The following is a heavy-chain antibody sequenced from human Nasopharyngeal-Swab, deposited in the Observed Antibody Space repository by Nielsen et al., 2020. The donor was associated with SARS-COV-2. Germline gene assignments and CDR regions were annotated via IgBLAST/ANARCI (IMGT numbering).Heavy chain of an antibody. J-gene: IGHJ4*02. V-gene: IGHV3-30*03. Sequence: GESLKISCAASGFTFSGYAMHWVRQAPAKGLEWVAVIPSDGSDKYYADSVRGRFTISRDNSKNTLYLQMNSLRPEDTAVYYCARDTPAMFAYWGQGTLVTVSS. CDR2: IPSDGSDK. CDR3: ARDTPAMFAY. CDR1: GFTFSGYA.